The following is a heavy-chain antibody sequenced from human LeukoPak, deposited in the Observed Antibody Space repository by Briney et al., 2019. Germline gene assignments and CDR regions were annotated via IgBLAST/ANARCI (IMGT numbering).Heavy chain of an antibody. CDR3: ARVKSEMATGFDY. Sequence: ASVKVSCKASGYTFSGYYMHWVRQAPGQGLEWMGWINPNSGGTYYAQKFQGRVTMTRDTSISTAYMELTRLRSDDTAVYYCARVKSEMATGFDYWGQGTLVTVSS. J-gene: IGHJ4*02. D-gene: IGHD5-24*01. CDR2: INPNSGGT. V-gene: IGHV1-2*02. CDR1: GYTFSGYY.